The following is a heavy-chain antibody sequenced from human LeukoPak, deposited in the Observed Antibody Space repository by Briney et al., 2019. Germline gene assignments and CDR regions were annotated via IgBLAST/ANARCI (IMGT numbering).Heavy chain of an antibody. CDR3: ARDGRATSSLEV. CDR1: GGSISSHY. D-gene: IGHD1-26*01. CDR2: IYYSGST. Sequence: PSETLSLTCTVSGGSISSHYWSWIRQPPGKGLEWIGYIYYSGSTNYIPSLKSRVTISVDTSKNQFSLKLSSVTAADTAVYYCARDGRATSSLEVWGKGTTVTVSS. J-gene: IGHJ6*04. V-gene: IGHV4-59*11.